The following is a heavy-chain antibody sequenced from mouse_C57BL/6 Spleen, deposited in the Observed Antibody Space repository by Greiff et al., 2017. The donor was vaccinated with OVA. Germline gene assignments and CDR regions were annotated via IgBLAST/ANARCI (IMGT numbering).Heavy chain of an antibody. CDR1: GYSITSGYD. D-gene: IGHD1-1*01. CDR3: AREGYYYGSSYPFAY. Sequence: EVKLQESGPGMVKPSQSLSLTCTVTGYSITSGYDWHWIRHFPGNKLEWMGYISYSGSTNYNPSLKSRISITHDTSKNHFFLKLNSVTTEDTATYYCAREGYYYGSSYPFAYWGQGTLVTVSA. CDR2: ISYSGST. J-gene: IGHJ3*01. V-gene: IGHV3-1*01.